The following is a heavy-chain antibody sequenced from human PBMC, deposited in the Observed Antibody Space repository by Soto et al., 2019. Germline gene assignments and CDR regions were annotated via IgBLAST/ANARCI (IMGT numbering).Heavy chain of an antibody. D-gene: IGHD3-10*01. CDR1: GHSISSGFYY. CDR2: IYHSGST. J-gene: IGHJ5*02. CDR3: ARDRGVGTFNWFDP. Sequence: SETLSLTCAVSGHSISSGFYYWGWIRQPPGKGLEWIGSIYHSGSTYYNPSLKSRVTISGDTSKNQFSLKLSSVTAADTAVYYCARDRGVGTFNWFDPWGQGTLVTVSS. V-gene: IGHV4-38-2*02.